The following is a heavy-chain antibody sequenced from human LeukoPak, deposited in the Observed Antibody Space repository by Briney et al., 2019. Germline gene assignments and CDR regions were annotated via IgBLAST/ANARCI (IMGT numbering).Heavy chain of an antibody. J-gene: IGHJ3*02. CDR1: GYTFTSYA. CDR2: ISYDGSNK. Sequence: SCKASGYTFTSYAMHWVRQAPGKGLEWVAVISYDGSNKYYADSVKGRFTISRDNSKNTLYLQMNSLRAEDTAVYYCAREGPGAFDIWGQGTMVTVSS. V-gene: IGHV3-30-3*01. D-gene: IGHD7-27*01. CDR3: AREGPGAFDI.